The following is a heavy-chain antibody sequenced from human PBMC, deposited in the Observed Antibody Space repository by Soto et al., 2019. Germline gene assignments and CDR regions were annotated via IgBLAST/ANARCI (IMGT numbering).Heavy chain of an antibody. J-gene: IGHJ4*02. Sequence: GGSLRLSCAASGFTFSSYAMSWVRQAPGKGPEWVSSISDSGGSTYYADSVKGRFTISRDNSKNTLYLQMNGLRAEDTAVHYCATSRPNYCSGGSCYRFDYWGQGTLVTVSS. CDR3: ATSRPNYCSGGSCYRFDY. CDR1: GFTFSSYA. V-gene: IGHV3-23*01. D-gene: IGHD2-15*01. CDR2: ISDSGGST.